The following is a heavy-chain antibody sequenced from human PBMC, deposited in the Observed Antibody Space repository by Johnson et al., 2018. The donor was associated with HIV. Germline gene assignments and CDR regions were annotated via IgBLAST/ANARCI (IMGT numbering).Heavy chain of an antibody. V-gene: IGHV3-7*03. Sequence: VQLVESGGGLVQFGGSLRLSCEASGFTVSNNYMSWVRQAPGKGLEWVANIKQDGSEKYYVDSVKGRFTISRDNSKNTLYLQMNSLRAEDTAVYYCARGDLSDASFHIWDQGTMVTVSS. J-gene: IGHJ3*02. CDR2: IKQDGSEK. CDR1: GFTVSNNY. CDR3: ARGDLSDASFHI.